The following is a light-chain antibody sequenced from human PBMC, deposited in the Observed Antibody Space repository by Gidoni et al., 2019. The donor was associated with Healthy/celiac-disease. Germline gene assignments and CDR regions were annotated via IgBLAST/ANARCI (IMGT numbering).Light chain of an antibody. Sequence: DIVMTQSPDSLAVSLGERATINCKSSQSVLYSSNNKNYLAWYQQKPGQPPKLLIYWASTRESGVPDRFSGSGSGTDFTLTISSLQAEDVAVYYCQQYYSTPITFXYXTRLEIK. CDR1: QSVLYSSNNKNY. CDR2: WAS. V-gene: IGKV4-1*01. CDR3: QQYYSTPIT. J-gene: IGKJ5*01.